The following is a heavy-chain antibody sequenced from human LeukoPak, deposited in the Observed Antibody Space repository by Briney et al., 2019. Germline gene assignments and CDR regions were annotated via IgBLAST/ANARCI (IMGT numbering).Heavy chain of an antibody. Sequence: KSSETLSLTCTVSGGSISSSSYYWGWIRQPPGKGLEWIGSIYYSGSTYYNPSLKSRVTISVDTSKNQFSLKLSSVTAADTAVYYCARQVYYYDSGETFDIWGQGTMVTVSS. J-gene: IGHJ3*02. D-gene: IGHD3-22*01. V-gene: IGHV4-39*01. CDR2: IYYSGST. CDR1: GGSISSSSYY. CDR3: ARQVYYYDSGETFDI.